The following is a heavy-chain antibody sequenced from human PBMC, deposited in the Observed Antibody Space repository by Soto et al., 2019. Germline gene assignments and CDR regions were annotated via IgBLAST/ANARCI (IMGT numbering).Heavy chain of an antibody. CDR1: GGSISSSSYY. D-gene: IGHD6-13*01. Sequence: QLQLQESGPGLVKPSETLSLTCTVSGGSISSSSYYWGWIRQPPGKGLEWIGSIYYSGSTYYNPSLKSRVTISVDTSKNQFSLKLSSVTAADTAVYYCARPHGGDIAAAGTLDDYWGQGTLVTVSS. V-gene: IGHV4-39*01. CDR2: IYYSGST. J-gene: IGHJ4*02. CDR3: ARPHGGDIAAAGTLDDY.